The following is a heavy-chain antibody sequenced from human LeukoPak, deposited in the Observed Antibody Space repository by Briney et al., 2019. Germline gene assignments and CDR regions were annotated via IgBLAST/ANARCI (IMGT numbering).Heavy chain of an antibody. V-gene: IGHV4-34*01. CDR3: ARAQWDIPHAFDH. J-gene: IGHJ4*02. CDR2: INHSGST. D-gene: IGHD1-26*01. Sequence: PSETLSLTCAVYGGSFSGYYWSWIRQPPGKGLEWIGEINHSGSTNYNPSLKSRVTISVDTSKNQFSLKLSSVTAADTAVYYCARAQWDIPHAFDHRGRGILVIVSS. CDR1: GGSFSGYY.